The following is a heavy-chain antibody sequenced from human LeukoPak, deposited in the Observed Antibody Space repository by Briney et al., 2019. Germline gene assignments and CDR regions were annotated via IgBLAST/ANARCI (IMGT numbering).Heavy chain of an antibody. CDR1: GGSISSYY. V-gene: IGHV4-59*01. Sequence: SETLSLTCTVSGGSISSYYWSWIRQPPGKGLEWIGYIYYSGSTNYNPSLKSRVTISVDTSKNQFSLKLSSVTAADTAVYYCARDLGAVGLDYWGQGALVTVSS. CDR3: ARDLGAVGLDY. J-gene: IGHJ4*02. D-gene: IGHD1-26*01. CDR2: IYYSGST.